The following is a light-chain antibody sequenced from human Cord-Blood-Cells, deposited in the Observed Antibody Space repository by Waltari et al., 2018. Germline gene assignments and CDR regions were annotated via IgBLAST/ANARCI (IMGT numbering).Light chain of an antibody. Sequence: EIVLTQSPVPLSLSPGEPATLSCRASQSVSSSYLAWAQQKPGQAPRLRIYGASSRATGIPDRVSGSGTGTDFTLTISILGPEDLAVEDCQQYGSSPWTFRQGTKVEIK. CDR2: GAS. CDR3: QQYGSSPWT. CDR1: QSVSSSY. J-gene: IGKJ1*01. V-gene: IGKV3-20*01.